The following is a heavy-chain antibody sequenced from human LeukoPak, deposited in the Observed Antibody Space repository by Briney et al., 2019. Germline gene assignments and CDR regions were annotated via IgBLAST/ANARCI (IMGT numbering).Heavy chain of an antibody. CDR3: ARKKRYYDILTGHYMDV. CDR1: GGSFSGYY. CDR2: INHSGST. D-gene: IGHD3-9*01. J-gene: IGHJ6*03. V-gene: IGHV4-34*01. Sequence: SETLSLTCAVYGGSFSGYYWSWIRQPPGKGLEWIGEINHSGSTNYNPSLKSRVTISVDTSKKQFSLKLSSVTAADTAVYYCARKKRYYDILTGHYMDVWGKGTTVIVS.